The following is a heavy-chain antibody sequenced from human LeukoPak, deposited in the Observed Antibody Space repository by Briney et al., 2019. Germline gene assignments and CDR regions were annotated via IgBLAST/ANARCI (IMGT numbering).Heavy chain of an antibody. CDR3: AKNGRGTPERLGSGYSDRYYFDN. V-gene: IGHV3-23*01. Sequence: PGGSLRLSCAGCGFIFTRYAMRWVRQAPGKGLEWVSGMSSGDGSTYYADSVKGRFTSSRDNSKSTLYMQMNSLRAEDTAIYYCAKNGRGTPERLGSGYSDRYYFDNWGQGTLVTVAT. CDR2: MSSGDGST. D-gene: IGHD3-3*01. CDR1: GFIFTRYA. J-gene: IGHJ4*02.